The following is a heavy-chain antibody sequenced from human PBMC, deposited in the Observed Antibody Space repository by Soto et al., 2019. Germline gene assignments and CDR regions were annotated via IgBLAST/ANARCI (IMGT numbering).Heavy chain of an antibody. CDR1: GFTFSTYA. J-gene: IGHJ6*02. D-gene: IGHD3-10*01. V-gene: IGHV3-30*18. CDR3: AKDRSSGTYPYYYNGMDV. CDR2: ISFDASYN. Sequence: QVHLAESGGGVVQPGRSLRLSCAASGFTFSTYAMHWVRQAPGKGLEWVAVISFDASYNYYADSVKGRFTISRDNSENTLYLQMNRLRAEDTSLYYCAKDRSSGTYPYYYNGMDVWGQGTTVTVSS.